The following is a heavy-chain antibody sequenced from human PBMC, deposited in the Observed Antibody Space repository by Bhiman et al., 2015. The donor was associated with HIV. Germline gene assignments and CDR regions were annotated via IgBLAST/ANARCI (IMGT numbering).Heavy chain of an antibody. J-gene: IGHJ3*02. V-gene: IGHV3-9*01. CDR1: GFTFDDYA. Sequence: EVQLVESGGGLVQPGRSLRLSCAASGFTFDDYAMHWVRQAPGKGLEWVSGISWNSGYIGYAASVRGRFTISRDNAKNSLYLQMNSLRPEDTALYYCAKDSRMIVVVHGAFDIWGQGTMVTVSS. D-gene: IGHD3-22*01. CDR3: AKDSRMIVVVHGAFDI. CDR2: ISWNSGYI.